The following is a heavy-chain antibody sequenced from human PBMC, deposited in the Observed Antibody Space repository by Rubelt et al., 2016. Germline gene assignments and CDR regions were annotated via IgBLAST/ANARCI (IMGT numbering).Heavy chain of an antibody. CDR3: ARDIYSGSYYGY. CDR1: GYTFTSYA. Sequence: QVQLVQSGAEVKKPGASVKVSCKASGYTFTSYAMHWVRQAPGQRLEWMGWINAGNGNTKYSQKFQGRVTITGDTSASTAYMELSSLRSEDTAGYYCARDIYSGSYYGYWGQGTLVTVSS. CDR2: INAGNGNT. V-gene: IGHV1-3*01. D-gene: IGHD1-26*01. J-gene: IGHJ4*02.